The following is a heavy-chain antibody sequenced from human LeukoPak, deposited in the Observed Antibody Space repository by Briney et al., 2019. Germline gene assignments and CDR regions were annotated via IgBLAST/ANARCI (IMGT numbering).Heavy chain of an antibody. CDR2: ISSSSSYI. J-gene: IGHJ5*02. D-gene: IGHD6-19*01. CDR1: GFTFSSYS. CDR3: ARGVGAVAGTENWFDP. Sequence: GGSLRLSSAASGFTFSSYSMNWVRQAPGKGLEWVSSISSSSSYIYYADSVKGRFTISRDNAKNSLYLQMNSLRAEDTAVYYCARGVGAVAGTENWFDPWGQGTLVTVSS. V-gene: IGHV3-21*01.